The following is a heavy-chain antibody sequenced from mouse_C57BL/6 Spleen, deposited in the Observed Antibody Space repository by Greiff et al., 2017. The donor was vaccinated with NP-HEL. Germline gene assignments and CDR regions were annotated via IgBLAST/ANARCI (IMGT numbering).Heavy chain of an antibody. D-gene: IGHD3-1*01. CDR2: ISSGSSTI. CDR3: ALGGTGNY. Sequence: EVKVVESGGGLVKPGGSLKLSCAASGFTFSDYGMHWVRQAPEKGLEWVAYISSGSSTIYYADTVKGRFTISRDNAKNTLFLQMTSLRSEDTAMYYCALGGTGNYWGQGTTLTVSS. J-gene: IGHJ2*01. CDR1: GFTFSDYG. V-gene: IGHV5-17*01.